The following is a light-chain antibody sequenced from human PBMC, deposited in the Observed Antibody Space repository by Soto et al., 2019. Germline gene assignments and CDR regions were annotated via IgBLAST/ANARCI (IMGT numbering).Light chain of an antibody. V-gene: IGKV1-5*01. Sequence: DIQMTQSPSTLSASVGDRVTITCRASQSISSWLAWYQQKPGKAPKLLIYDASSVESGVPSRFSGSGSGTEFTLTISSLQPDDVATYYCQQYNSYLYTFGQGTKREIK. CDR3: QQYNSYLYT. CDR1: QSISSW. CDR2: DAS. J-gene: IGKJ2*01.